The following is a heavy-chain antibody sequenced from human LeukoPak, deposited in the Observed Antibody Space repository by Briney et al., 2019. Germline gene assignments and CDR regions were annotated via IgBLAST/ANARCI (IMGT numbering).Heavy chain of an antibody. CDR2: IYSGGRT. CDR3: AREYSGYDY. V-gene: IGHV3-66*01. Sequence: GGSLRLSYAASGFTVSSTYMSWVRQAPAEGLEWVSVIYSGGRTYYADSVKGRFTISRDNSKNTLYLQMNSLRAEDTAVYYCAREYSGYDYWGQGTLVTVSS. CDR1: GFTVSSTY. D-gene: IGHD1-26*01. J-gene: IGHJ4*02.